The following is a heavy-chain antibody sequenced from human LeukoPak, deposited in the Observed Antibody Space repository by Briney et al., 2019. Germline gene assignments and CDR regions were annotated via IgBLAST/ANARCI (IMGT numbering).Heavy chain of an antibody. CDR3: ARDRPIDLLLWFGEARPVPFDY. Sequence: ASVKVSCKASGYTFTNYAIHWVRQAPGQGLEWMGWISAYNGNTNYAQKLQGRVTMTTDTSTSTAYMELRSLRSDDTAVYYCARDRPIDLLLWFGEARPVPFDYWGQGTLATVSS. J-gene: IGHJ4*02. CDR2: ISAYNGNT. D-gene: IGHD3-10*01. V-gene: IGHV1-18*01. CDR1: GYTFTNYA.